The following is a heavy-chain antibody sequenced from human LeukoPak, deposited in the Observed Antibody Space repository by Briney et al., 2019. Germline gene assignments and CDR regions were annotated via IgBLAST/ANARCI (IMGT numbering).Heavy chain of an antibody. CDR3: ARGFGGITIFGVVDY. J-gene: IGHJ4*02. D-gene: IGHD3-3*01. Sequence: GASVKVSCKASGYTFTSYGISWVRQAPGQGLEWMGWISAYNGNTNYAQKLQGRVTMTTDTSTSTAYMELRSLRSDDTAVYYCARGFGGITIFGVVDYWGQGTLVTVSS. CDR2: ISAYNGNT. V-gene: IGHV1-18*01. CDR1: GYTFTSYG.